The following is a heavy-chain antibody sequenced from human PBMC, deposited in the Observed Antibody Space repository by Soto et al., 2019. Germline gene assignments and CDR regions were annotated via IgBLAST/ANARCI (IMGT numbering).Heavy chain of an antibody. D-gene: IGHD6-13*01. Sequence: SVKVSCKASGGTFSSYAISWVRQAPGQGLEWMGGIIPIFGTANYAQKFQGRVTITADESTSTAYMELSSLRSGDTAVYYCASFSGIAAFLGYYYYGMDVWGQGTTVTVSS. CDR3: ASFSGIAAFLGYYYYGMDV. J-gene: IGHJ6*02. CDR1: GGTFSSYA. CDR2: IIPIFGTA. V-gene: IGHV1-69*13.